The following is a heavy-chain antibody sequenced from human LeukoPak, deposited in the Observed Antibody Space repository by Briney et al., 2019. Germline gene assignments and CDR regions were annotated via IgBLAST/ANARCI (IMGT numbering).Heavy chain of an antibody. D-gene: IGHD1-26*01. CDR3: AKEGVGATKHHNWFDP. CDR2: ISYDGSNK. J-gene: IGHJ5*02. CDR1: GFTFSSYG. V-gene: IGHV3-30*18. Sequence: GGSLRLSCAASGFTFSSYGMHWVRQAPGKGLEWVAVISYDGSNKYYADSVKGRFTISRDNSKNTLYLQMNSLRAEDTAVYYCAKEGVGATKHHNWFDPWGQGTLVTVSS.